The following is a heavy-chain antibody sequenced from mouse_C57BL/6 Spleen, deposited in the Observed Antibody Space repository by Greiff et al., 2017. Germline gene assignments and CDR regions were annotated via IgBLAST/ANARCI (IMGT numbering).Heavy chain of an antibody. CDR1: GYSITSGYY. V-gene: IGHV3-6*01. CDR2: ISYDGSN. Sequence: EVKLQESGPGLVKPSQSLSLTCSVTGYSITSGYYWNWIRQFPGNKLEWMGYISYDGSNHYNPSLKNRISITRDTSNNQFFLKLDSVTTEDTATYYCARERYSNPWFAYWGQGTLVTVSA. D-gene: IGHD2-5*01. J-gene: IGHJ3*01. CDR3: ARERYSNPWFAY.